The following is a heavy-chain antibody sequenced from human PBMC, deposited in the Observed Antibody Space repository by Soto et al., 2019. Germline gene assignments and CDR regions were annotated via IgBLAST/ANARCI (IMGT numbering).Heavy chain of an antibody. CDR1: GGSISSDGYS. CDR2: IYHCGDA. D-gene: IGHD2-15*01. V-gene: IGHV4-30-2*01. J-gene: IGHJ5*02. CDR3: ARGEAYCSGGTCYYRFDP. Sequence: SETLSLTCAVSGGSISSDGYSWSWIRQPPGKGLEWIGYIYHCGDAYYNPSLKSRVTISVDRSKNQFSLNLSSVTAADTAMYYCARGEAYCSGGTCYYRFDPWGQGTLVTVSS.